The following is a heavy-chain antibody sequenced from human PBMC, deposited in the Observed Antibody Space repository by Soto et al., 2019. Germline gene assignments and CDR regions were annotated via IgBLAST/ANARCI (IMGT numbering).Heavy chain of an antibody. Sequence: GASVKVSCKASGYTFTNYAMHWVRQAPGQRFEWMGWINAGNGNTKYSQQFQGRVTITRDTSASTAYMELSSLRSEDTAVYYCARAAYCGSDSCSDAFDIWGQGTVVTVSS. CDR3: ARAAYCGSDSCSDAFDI. CDR1: GYTFTNYA. V-gene: IGHV1-3*01. CDR2: INAGNGNT. D-gene: IGHD2-21*02. J-gene: IGHJ3*02.